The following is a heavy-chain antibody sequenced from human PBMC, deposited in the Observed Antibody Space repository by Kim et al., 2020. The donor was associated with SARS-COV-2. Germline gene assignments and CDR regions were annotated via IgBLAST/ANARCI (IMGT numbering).Heavy chain of an antibody. D-gene: IGHD3-3*01. CDR2: IYYSGST. J-gene: IGHJ6*02. CDR1: GGSVSSGSYH. V-gene: IGHV4-61*01. CDR3: ARVPGAAIFGVVIVRGGMDV. Sequence: SETLSLTCTVSGGSVSSGSYHWSWIRQPPGKGLEWIGYIYYSGSTNYNPSLKSRVTISVDTSKNQFSLKLSSVTAADTAVYYCARVPGAAIFGVVIVRGGMDVWGQGTTVTVSS.